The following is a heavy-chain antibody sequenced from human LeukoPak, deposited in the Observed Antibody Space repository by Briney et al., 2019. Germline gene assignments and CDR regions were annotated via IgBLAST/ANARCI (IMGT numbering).Heavy chain of an antibody. J-gene: IGHJ6*04. D-gene: IGHD1-26*01. Sequence: IINPSGGSTSYAQKFQGRVTMTRDMSTSTVYMELSSLRSEDTAVYYCARAWELLLGLDVWGKGTTVTVSS. CDR3: ARAWELLLGLDV. CDR2: INPSGGST. V-gene: IGHV1-46*01.